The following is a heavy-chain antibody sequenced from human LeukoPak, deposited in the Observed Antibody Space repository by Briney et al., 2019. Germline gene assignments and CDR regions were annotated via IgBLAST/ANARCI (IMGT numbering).Heavy chain of an antibody. D-gene: IGHD3-10*01. CDR1: GGSFSGYY. J-gene: IGHJ6*02. CDR2: INHSGST. CDR3: ARGKQASYYYGSGSYSAFRHPMDV. Sequence: SETLSLTCAVYGGSFSGYYWSWIRQPPGKGLEWIGEINHSGSTNYNPSLKSRVTISVDTSKNQFSLKLSSVTAADTAVYYCARGKQASYYYGSGSYSAFRHPMDVWGQGTTVTVSS. V-gene: IGHV4-34*01.